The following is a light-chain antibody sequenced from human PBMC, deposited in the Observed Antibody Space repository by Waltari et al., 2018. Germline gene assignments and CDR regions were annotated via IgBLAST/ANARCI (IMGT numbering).Light chain of an antibody. CDR3: SSYTGSTTPRV. CDR1: SSGVGSYNL. Sequence: QSALIQPASVSGSPGQSITISCTEASSGVGSYNLVSWYQQHPGKAPHVILYEGNKRPPGVWNRSAGSKSGNTASLTISGLQAEDEADYFCSSYTGSTTPRVFGGGTKLTVL. V-gene: IGLV2-23*01. J-gene: IGLJ3*02. CDR2: EGN.